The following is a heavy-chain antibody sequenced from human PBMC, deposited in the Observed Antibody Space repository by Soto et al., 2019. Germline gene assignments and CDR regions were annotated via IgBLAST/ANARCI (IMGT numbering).Heavy chain of an antibody. CDR3: GSNAIFGRGGHDEF. CDR2: IKSDGSGE. D-gene: IGHD3-10*01. V-gene: IGHV3-74*01. J-gene: IGHJ4*02. CDR1: GFTLSGYW. Sequence: EVQLAESGGGVIQPGGSLRLSCEASGFTLSGYWMHWVRQVPGKGLEWVARIKSDGSGEIYADSVKGRFSISRDNAKNTVYLQMDSLRVEDTDVYHCGSNAIFGRGGHDEFWGQGTPVIVSS.